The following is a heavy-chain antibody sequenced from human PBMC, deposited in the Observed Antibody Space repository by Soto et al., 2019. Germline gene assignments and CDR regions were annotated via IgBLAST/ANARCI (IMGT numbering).Heavy chain of an antibody. Sequence: SETLSLTCTVSGGSISSGGYYWSWIRQHPGKGLEWIGYIYYSGSTYYNPSLKSRVTISVDTSKNQFSLKLSSVTAADTAVYYCAREHYDFWSGRLANYYYGMDVWGQGTTVTVSS. CDR2: IYYSGST. V-gene: IGHV4-31*03. D-gene: IGHD3-3*01. J-gene: IGHJ6*02. CDR3: AREHYDFWSGRLANYYYGMDV. CDR1: GGSISSGGYY.